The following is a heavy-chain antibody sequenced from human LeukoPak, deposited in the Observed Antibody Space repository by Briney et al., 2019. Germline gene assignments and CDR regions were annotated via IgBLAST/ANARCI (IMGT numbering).Heavy chain of an antibody. CDR3: VRSYDWLLDY. CDR2: TFYRSKWYN. J-gene: IGHJ4*02. V-gene: IGHV6-1*01. CDR1: GDSVSRHDLT. Sequence: SQTLSLTCAISGDSVSRHDLTWDWVRQSPSRGLEWLGRTFYRSKWYNDYAVSVKSRITVSPDTSKNQFSLHLNSVTPEDTAVYYCVRSYDWLLDYWGQGTRVTVSS. D-gene: IGHD1-1*01.